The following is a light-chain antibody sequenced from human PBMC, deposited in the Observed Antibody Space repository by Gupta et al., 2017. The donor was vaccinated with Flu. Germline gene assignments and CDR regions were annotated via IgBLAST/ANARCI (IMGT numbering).Light chain of an antibody. CDR2: EGS. Sequence: IETTQPALSLSFTPGQPTSISCTSSDSLMHNTEKTHLSWFLQRPGQPPQLLIFEGSKRSSGVPHRFSGSGSGTDFTLNISRVEADDVGIYYCRQSFQLPQVFGQGTRLEIK. CDR1: DSLMHNTEKTH. V-gene: IGKV2D-29*01. CDR3: RQSFQLPQV. J-gene: IGKJ2*01.